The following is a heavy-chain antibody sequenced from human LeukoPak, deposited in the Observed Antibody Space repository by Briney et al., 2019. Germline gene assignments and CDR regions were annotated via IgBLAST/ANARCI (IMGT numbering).Heavy chain of an antibody. CDR3: AKGMVRGVIIKVPFDY. Sequence: GGSLRLSCAASGFTFSSYAMSWVRQAPGKGLEWVSAISGSGGSTYYADSVKGRFTISRDNSKNTLYLQMNSLRAEDTAAYYCAKGMVRGVIIKVPFDYWGQGTLVTVSS. J-gene: IGHJ4*02. D-gene: IGHD3-10*01. V-gene: IGHV3-23*01. CDR2: ISGSGGST. CDR1: GFTFSSYA.